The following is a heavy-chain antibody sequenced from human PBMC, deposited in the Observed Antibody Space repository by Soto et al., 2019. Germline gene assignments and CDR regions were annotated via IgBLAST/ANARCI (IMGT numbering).Heavy chain of an antibody. J-gene: IGHJ6*02. D-gene: IGHD3-9*01. CDR1: GYIFTSYG. CDR2: ISGYNGNT. CDR3: ARIPHNFNWVPYGLDL. Sequence: ASVKVSCKASGYIFTSYGFSWVRQAPGQGLEWMGWISGYNGNTNYAQKFQGRVTMTTETSTRTAYMELSRLRSDDTAVYYCARIPHNFNWVPYGLDLWGQGTTVTVSS. V-gene: IGHV1-18*04.